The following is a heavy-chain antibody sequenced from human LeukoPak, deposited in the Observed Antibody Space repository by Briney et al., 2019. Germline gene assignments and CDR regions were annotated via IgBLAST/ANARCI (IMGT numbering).Heavy chain of an antibody. V-gene: IGHV3-11*06. CDR3: ARDVYSSGPHVVGCFDY. D-gene: IGHD6-19*01. J-gene: IGHJ4*02. Sequence: GRCTISRDNARNTLYLQMNSLRADDTAVNYCARDVYSSGPHVVGCFDYWGQGTLVTVSS.